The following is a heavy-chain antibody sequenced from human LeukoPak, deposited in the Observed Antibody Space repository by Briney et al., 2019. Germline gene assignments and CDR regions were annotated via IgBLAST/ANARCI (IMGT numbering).Heavy chain of an antibody. CDR1: GGSFSDYS. D-gene: IGHD3-22*01. CDR2: INHSGLT. CDR3: ARGRGNYYDSTGYPFLFDY. J-gene: IGHJ4*02. V-gene: IGHV4-34*01. Sequence: SETLSLTCAVSGGSFSDYSWTWIRQPPGKGLEWIGEINHSGLTNYNPSLKSRVTISVDTSRNQFSLTLSSLTAAETAVYYCARGRGNYYDSTGYPFLFDYWGQGALVTVSS.